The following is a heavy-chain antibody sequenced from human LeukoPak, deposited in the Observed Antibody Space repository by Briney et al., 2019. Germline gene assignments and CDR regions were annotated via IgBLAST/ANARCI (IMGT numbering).Heavy chain of an antibody. D-gene: IGHD4-17*01. CDR1: GYSISSGYY. J-gene: IGHJ3*02. Sequence: PSETLSLTCTVSGYSISSGYYWGWIRQPPGKGLEWIGSIYHSGSTYYNPSLKSRVTILVDTSKNQFSLKLNSVTAADTAVYYCASPIYGDYTENGFDIWGQGTMVTVSS. CDR2: IYHSGST. V-gene: IGHV4-38-2*02. CDR3: ASPIYGDYTENGFDI.